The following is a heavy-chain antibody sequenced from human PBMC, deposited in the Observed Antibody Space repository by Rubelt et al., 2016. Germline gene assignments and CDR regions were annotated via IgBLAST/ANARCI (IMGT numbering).Heavy chain of an antibody. CDR1: GGSISSGGYY. CDR3: AAYCGGDCYPGYSDWYFDL. D-gene: IGHD2-21*01. CDR2: IYYSGST. J-gene: IGHJ2*01. V-gene: IGHV4-31*03. Sequence: QVQLQESGPGLVKPSQTLSLTCTVSGGSISSGGYYWSWIRQHPGKGLEWIGYIYYSGSTYYNPSLKSRVTIAGGTSKNQFSLELGSVTAADTAVYYCAAYCGGDCYPGYSDWYFDLWGRGTLVTVSS.